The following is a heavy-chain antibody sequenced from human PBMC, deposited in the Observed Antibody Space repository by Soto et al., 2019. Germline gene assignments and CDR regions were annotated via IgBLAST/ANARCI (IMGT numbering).Heavy chain of an antibody. J-gene: IGHJ4*02. Sequence: SETLSLTCTVSGGSISSGGYYWSWIRQHPGKGLEWIGYIYYSGSTYYNPSLKSRVTISVDTSKNQFSLKLSSVTAADTAVYYCARVYYDSSGYYYVGWGQGTLVTVSS. CDR3: ARVYYDSSGYYYVG. CDR2: IYYSGST. D-gene: IGHD3-22*01. V-gene: IGHV4-31*03. CDR1: GGSISSGGYY.